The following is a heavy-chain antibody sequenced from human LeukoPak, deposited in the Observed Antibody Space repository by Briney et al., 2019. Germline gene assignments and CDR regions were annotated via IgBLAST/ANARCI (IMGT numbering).Heavy chain of an antibody. CDR1: GGSFSGYY. CDR3: ARGTNDYGGNPLYYLDY. CDR2: INHSGST. V-gene: IGHV4-34*01. J-gene: IGHJ4*02. Sequence: SETLSLTCAVYGGSFSGYYWSWIRQPPGKGVEWIGEINHSGSTNYNPSLKSRVTISVDTSKNQFSLKLSSVTAADTAVYYCARGTNDYGGNPLYYLDYWGQGTLVTVSS. D-gene: IGHD4-23*01.